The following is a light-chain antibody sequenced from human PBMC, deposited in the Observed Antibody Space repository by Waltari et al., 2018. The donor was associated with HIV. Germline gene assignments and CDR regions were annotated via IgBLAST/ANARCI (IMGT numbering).Light chain of an antibody. V-gene: IGLV1-47*02. CDR2: SNN. CDR3: AIWDDSLRGVV. Sequence: QSVLTQPPSASGTPGQRVTISCSGSSSEIGSYYVNCFHQRPGTAPKLPIHSNNQRPAGVPGRSAGSTDCTSASPAISGLRSEDEADYYCAIWDDSLRGVVFGGGTKLTVL. CDR1: SSEIGSYY. J-gene: IGLJ2*01.